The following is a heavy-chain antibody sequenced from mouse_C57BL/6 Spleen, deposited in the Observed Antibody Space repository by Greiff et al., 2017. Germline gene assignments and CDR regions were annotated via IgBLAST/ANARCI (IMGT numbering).Heavy chain of an antibody. V-gene: IGHV1-61*01. D-gene: IGHD2-5*01. Sequence: VQLQQPGAELVRPGSSVKLSCKASGYTFTSYWMDWVKQRPGQGLEWIGNIYSSDSETHYNQKFKDKATLTVDKSSSTAYMQLSSLTSEDSAVYYCARSGYYSNYDYFDYWGQGTTLTVSS. J-gene: IGHJ2*01. CDR2: IYSSDSET. CDR3: ARSGYYSNYDYFDY. CDR1: GYTFTSYW.